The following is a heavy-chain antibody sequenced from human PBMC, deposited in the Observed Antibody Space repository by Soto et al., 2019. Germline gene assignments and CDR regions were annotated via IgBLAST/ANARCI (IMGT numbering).Heavy chain of an antibody. CDR2: ISSSSSYI. Sequence: EVQLVESGGGLVKPGGSLRLSCAASGFTFSSYSMNWVRQAPGKGLEWVSSISSSSSYIYYADSVKGRFTISRDNAKNALYLQMNSRRAEDTAVYYCARAASGVAVAGTWYYYYMDVWGKGTTVTVSS. V-gene: IGHV3-21*01. D-gene: IGHD6-19*01. CDR3: ARAASGVAVAGTWYYYYMDV. J-gene: IGHJ6*03. CDR1: GFTFSSYS.